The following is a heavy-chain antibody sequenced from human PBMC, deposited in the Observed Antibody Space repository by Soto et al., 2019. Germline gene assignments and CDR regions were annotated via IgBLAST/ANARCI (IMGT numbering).Heavy chain of an antibody. J-gene: IGHJ6*02. CDR1: GGSISSSSYY. CDR3: AREKGSGWHRSYYYYVMDV. D-gene: IGHD6-25*01. Sequence: SETLSLTCTVSGGSISSSSYYWSWIRQPPGKGLEWIGYIYYSGSTNYNPSLKSRVTISVDTSKNQLSLKLSSVTAEDTAVYYCAREKGSGWHRSYYYYVMDVWGQGTTVTVYS. V-gene: IGHV4-61*01. CDR2: IYYSGST.